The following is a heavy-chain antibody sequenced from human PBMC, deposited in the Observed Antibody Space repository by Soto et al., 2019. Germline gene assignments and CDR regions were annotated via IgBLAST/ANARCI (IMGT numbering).Heavy chain of an antibody. D-gene: IGHD4-17*01. Sequence: ASVKVSCKASGYTFTSYDINWVRQATGQGLEWMGWMNPNSGNTGYAQKFQGRVTITADKSTSTVYMELSSLRSADTAVYYCARVAEMGTVTKGYYYYMDVWGKGTTVTVSS. CDR1: GYTFTSYD. CDR2: MNPNSGNT. J-gene: IGHJ6*03. CDR3: ARVAEMGTVTKGYYYYMDV. V-gene: IGHV1-8*01.